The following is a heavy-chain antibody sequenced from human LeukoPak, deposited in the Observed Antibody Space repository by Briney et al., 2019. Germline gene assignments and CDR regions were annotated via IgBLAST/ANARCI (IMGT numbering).Heavy chain of an antibody. V-gene: IGHV4-59*01. Sequence: SETLSLTCIVSGGSISSSYWSWIRQSPGKGLEWIGYVHYAESSCYNPSLKSRVTLSVDTSKNQFSLRLSSVTAADTAVYYCAGYGSRSSYKAFDYWGQGTLVTVSS. CDR3: AGYGSRSSYKAFDY. CDR1: GGSISSSY. CDR2: VHYAESS. D-gene: IGHD3-10*01. J-gene: IGHJ4*02.